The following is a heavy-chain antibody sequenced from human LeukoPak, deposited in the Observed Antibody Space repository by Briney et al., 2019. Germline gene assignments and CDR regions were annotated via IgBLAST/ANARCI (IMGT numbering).Heavy chain of an antibody. D-gene: IGHD4-11*01. CDR2: INHSGST. CDR3: ASLESGYSNVLFDY. CDR1: GGSFSGYY. J-gene: IGHJ4*02. Sequence: PSETLSLTCAVYGGSFSGYYWSWIRQPPGKGLEWIGEINHSGSTNYNPSLKSRVTISVDTSKNQFSLKLSSVTAADTAVYYCASLESGYSNVLFDYWGQGTLVTVSS. V-gene: IGHV4-34*01.